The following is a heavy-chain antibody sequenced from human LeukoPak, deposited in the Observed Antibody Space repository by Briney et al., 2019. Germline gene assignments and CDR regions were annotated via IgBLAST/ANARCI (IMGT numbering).Heavy chain of an antibody. CDR2: IKNDGSST. CDR3: ARDLSWWSAIGDVFDI. J-gene: IGHJ3*02. V-gene: IGHV3-74*01. D-gene: IGHD2-8*02. Sequence: GGSLRLSCAASGFTFSSFWMHWVRQAPGKGLVWVSRIKNDGSSTSHADSVKGRFTISRDNAKNTLYLQMNSLRAEDTAVYYCARDLSWWSAIGDVFDIWGQGTMVTVSS. CDR1: GFTFSSFW.